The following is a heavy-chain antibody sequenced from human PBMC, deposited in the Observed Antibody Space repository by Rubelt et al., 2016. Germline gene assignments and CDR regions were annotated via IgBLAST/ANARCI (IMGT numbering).Heavy chain of an antibody. Sequence: QVQLVQSGAEVQKPGSSVKVSCKASGGTFSSYAISWVRQAPGQGLEWMGRIIPLFGTATYAQKFQGRVTIIADESTSTSYMELSSLRSEDTAVYYCARRQQLGPFDYWGQGTLVTVSS. V-gene: IGHV1-69*15. CDR1: GGTFSSYA. J-gene: IGHJ4*02. CDR3: ARRQQLGPFDY. CDR2: IIPLFGTA. D-gene: IGHD6-13*01.